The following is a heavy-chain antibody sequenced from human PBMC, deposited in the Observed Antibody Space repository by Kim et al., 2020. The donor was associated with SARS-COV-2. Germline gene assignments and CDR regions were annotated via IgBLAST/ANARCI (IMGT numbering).Heavy chain of an antibody. D-gene: IGHD6-6*01. CDR3: ARAGAGIAARYFDY. V-gene: IGHV1-2*02. Sequence: AQKFQGRVTMTRDTSISTAYMELSRLRSDDTAVYYCARAGAGIAARYFDYWGQGTLVTVSS. J-gene: IGHJ4*02.